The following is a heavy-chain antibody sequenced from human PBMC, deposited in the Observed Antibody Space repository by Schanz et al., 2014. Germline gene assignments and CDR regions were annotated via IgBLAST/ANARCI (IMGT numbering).Heavy chain of an antibody. Sequence: QVQLVESGGGVVQPGRSLRLSCAASGFTFSKYGMHWVRQAPGKGLEWVAFIQNDGSNYYHANSVKGRFTISRDNSKNTLYLQINSLRTEDTAVFYCAKEETKGSFDYWGQGTLVTVSS. CDR2: IQNDGSNY. J-gene: IGHJ4*02. V-gene: IGHV3-30*02. D-gene: IGHD1-7*01. CDR1: GFTFSKYG. CDR3: AKEETKGSFDY.